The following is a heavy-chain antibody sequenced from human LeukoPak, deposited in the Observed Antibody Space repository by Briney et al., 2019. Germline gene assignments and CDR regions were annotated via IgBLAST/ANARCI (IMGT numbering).Heavy chain of an antibody. Sequence: GGSLRLSCVASGFTFSTYSMNWVRQAPGKGLEWVSSISSSSSSYIDYADSEKGRFTISRDNAKNSLYLQMNSLRAEDTAVYYCARDGGYCSGGTCNNWFDPWGQGTLVTVSS. CDR2: ISSSSSSYI. J-gene: IGHJ5*02. D-gene: IGHD2-15*01. CDR3: ARDGGYCSGGTCNNWFDP. V-gene: IGHV3-21*01. CDR1: GFTFSTYS.